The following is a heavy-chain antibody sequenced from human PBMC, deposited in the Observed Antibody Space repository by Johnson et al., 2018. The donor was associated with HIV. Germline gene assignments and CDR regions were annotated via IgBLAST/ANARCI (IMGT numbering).Heavy chain of an antibody. V-gene: IGHV3-30*02. Sequence: QVQLVESGGGVVQPGGSLRLSCAASGFTFSSYGMHWVRQVPGNGLEWVTFIQYDGTNKYYADSVKGRFTISRDNSKNTLYLQMYSLRAEDTAVYYCAKDLSYPKTLAFDIWGQGTMVTVSS. D-gene: IGHD2/OR15-2a*01. CDR1: GFTFSSYG. CDR3: AKDLSYPKTLAFDI. CDR2: IQYDGTNK. J-gene: IGHJ3*02.